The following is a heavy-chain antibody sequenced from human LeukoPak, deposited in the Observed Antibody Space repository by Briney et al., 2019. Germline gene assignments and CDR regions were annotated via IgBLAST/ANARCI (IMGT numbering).Heavy chain of an antibody. V-gene: IGHV3-30-3*01. CDR3: ARDFSPYTNGWYAGY. D-gene: IGHD6-19*01. Sequence: PGGPLRLSCRVSGFTFSSYAIHWVRQAPGKGLEWVAVISYDGNNKYYADSVRGRFTISRDNSKDTLYLQMNSLRAEDTAVYYCARDFSPYTNGWYAGYWGQGALVTVSS. J-gene: IGHJ4*02. CDR2: ISYDGNNK. CDR1: GFTFSSYA.